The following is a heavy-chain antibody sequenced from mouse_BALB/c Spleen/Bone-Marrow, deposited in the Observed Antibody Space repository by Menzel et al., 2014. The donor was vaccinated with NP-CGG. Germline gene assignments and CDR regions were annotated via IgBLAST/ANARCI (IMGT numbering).Heavy chain of an antibody. D-gene: IGHD1-1*01. CDR1: GFTFSNYG. CDR2: INNSGGKT. V-gene: IGHV5-6-3*01. Sequence: EVMLVESGGGLVQPGGSLKLSCAASGFTFSNYGMSWVRQTPDKRLDLVATINNSGGKTYSTDSVKGRFTISRDNAKNTLYLQMSSLKSEDTAMYYCARDDGFYGLDRWGQGTSVTVSS. J-gene: IGHJ4*01. CDR3: ARDDGFYGLDR.